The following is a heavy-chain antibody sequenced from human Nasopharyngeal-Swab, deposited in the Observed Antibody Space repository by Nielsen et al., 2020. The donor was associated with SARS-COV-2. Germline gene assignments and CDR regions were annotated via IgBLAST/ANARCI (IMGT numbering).Heavy chain of an antibody. CDR1: GGTFSSYA. V-gene: IGHV1-69*04. J-gene: IGHJ4*02. Sequence: SVKVSCKASGGTFSSYAISWVRQAPGQGLEWMGRIIPIFGIANYAQKFQGRVTITADKSTSTAYMELRSLRSDDTAVYYCARRAIAVAGTGLDYWGQGTLVTVSS. CDR3: ARRAIAVAGTGLDY. D-gene: IGHD6-19*01. CDR2: IIPIFGIA.